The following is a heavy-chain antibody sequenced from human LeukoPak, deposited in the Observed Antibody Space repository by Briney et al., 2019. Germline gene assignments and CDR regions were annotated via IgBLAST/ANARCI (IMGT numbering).Heavy chain of an antibody. CDR2: MNPNSGNT. V-gene: IGHV1-8*01. D-gene: IGHD2-2*01. CDR1: GYTFTSYD. Sequence: GASVKVPCKASGYTFTSYDINWVRQATGQGLEWMGWMNPNSGNTGYAQKFQGRVTMIRNTSISTAYMELSSLRSEDTAVYYCARGWYCSSTSCTDDYWGQGTLVTVSS. CDR3: ARGWYCSSTSCTDDY. J-gene: IGHJ4*02.